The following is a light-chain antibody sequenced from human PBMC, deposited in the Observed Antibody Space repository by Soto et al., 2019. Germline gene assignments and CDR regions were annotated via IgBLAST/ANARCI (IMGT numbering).Light chain of an antibody. CDR1: SSDVGGYNY. CDR3: SSYTSSSTYV. CDR2: EVS. V-gene: IGLV2-14*01. Sequence: QSVLTNSASLSGSPGQSITISCTGTSSDVGGYNYVSWYQQHPGKAPKLMIYEVSNRPSGVSNRFSGSKSGNTASLTISGLQAEDEADYYCSSYTSSSTYVFGAGTKVTVL. J-gene: IGLJ1*01.